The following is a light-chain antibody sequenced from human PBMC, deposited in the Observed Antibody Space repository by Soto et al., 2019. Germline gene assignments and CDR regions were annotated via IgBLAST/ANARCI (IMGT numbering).Light chain of an antibody. J-gene: IGKJ1*01. CDR1: QSVSNNY. V-gene: IGKV3-20*01. CDR2: GAS. Sequence: IVWTMPTGTLSLSPGERATLSCRASQSVSNNYLAWYQQKPGQAPRLLIYGASNRATGIPDRFSGSGSGTDFTLTISRLEPEDFAVYYCQQSVSSGPFGQGTKVDIK. CDR3: QQSVSSGP.